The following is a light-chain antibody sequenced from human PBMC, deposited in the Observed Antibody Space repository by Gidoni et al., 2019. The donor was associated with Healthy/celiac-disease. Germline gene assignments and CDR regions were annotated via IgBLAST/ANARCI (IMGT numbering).Light chain of an antibody. CDR2: GAS. CDR3: QLGT. J-gene: IGKJ1*01. CDR1: QSVSSSY. V-gene: IGKV3-20*01. Sequence: EIVLTQSPGTLSLSPGERATLSCRASQSVSSSYLAWYQQKPGQAPRLLIYGASSRATGIPDRFSGSGSGTDFTLTISRREPEDFAVYYCQLGTFGQGTKVEIK.